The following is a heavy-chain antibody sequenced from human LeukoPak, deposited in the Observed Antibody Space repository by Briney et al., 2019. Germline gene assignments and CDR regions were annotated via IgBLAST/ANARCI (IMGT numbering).Heavy chain of an antibody. V-gene: IGHV1-2*02. CDR1: GYTFTGYY. Sequence: GASVKVSCKASGYTFTGYYMHWVRQAPGQGLEWMGWINPNSGGTNYAQKFRGRVTMTRDTSISTAYMELSRLRSDDTAVYYCARVGPLRYFDWLPIDYWGQGTLVTVSS. CDR2: INPNSGGT. D-gene: IGHD3-9*01. J-gene: IGHJ4*02. CDR3: ARVGPLRYFDWLPIDY.